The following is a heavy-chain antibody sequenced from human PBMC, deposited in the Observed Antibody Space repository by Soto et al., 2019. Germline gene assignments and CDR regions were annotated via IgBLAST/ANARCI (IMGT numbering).Heavy chain of an antibody. Sequence: QVQLVQSGAEVKKPGSSVKVSCKASGGTFSSYTISWVRQAPGQGLEWMGRIIPILGIANYAQKFQGRVTSTADKSTSTAYMELSSLRSEDTAVYYCARVDQLLSDGYFQHWGQGTLVTVSS. J-gene: IGHJ1*01. D-gene: IGHD2-2*01. CDR2: IIPILGIA. CDR3: ARVDQLLSDGYFQH. CDR1: GGTFSSYT. V-gene: IGHV1-69*02.